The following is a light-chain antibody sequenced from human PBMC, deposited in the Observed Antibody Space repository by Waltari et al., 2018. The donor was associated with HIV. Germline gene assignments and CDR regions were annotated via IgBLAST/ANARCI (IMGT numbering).Light chain of an antibody. CDR3: CSYAGSYPVV. V-gene: IGLV2-11*01. CDR1: SSDVGVYNF. CDR2: DVS. J-gene: IGLJ2*01. Sequence: QSALTQPRSVSGSPGQSVTISCTGTSSDVGVYNFVSWYQQHPGKAPKLMIYDVSKRPSGVPDRFSGSKSGNPASLTISGLQAADEADYYCCSYAGSYPVVFGGGTKLTVL.